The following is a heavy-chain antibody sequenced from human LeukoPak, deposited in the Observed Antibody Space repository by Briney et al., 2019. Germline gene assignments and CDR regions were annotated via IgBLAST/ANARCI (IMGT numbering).Heavy chain of an antibody. J-gene: IGHJ4*02. D-gene: IGHD2-2*02. CDR2: ISSNGGST. CDR1: GFTFSSYA. V-gene: IGHV3-64*01. Sequence: GGSLRLSCAASGFTFSSYAMHWVRQAPGKGLEYVSAISSNGGSTYYANSVKGRFTISRENSKNTLYLQMGSLRAEDMAVYYCARQSYCSSTSCYTKAPDYWGQGTLVTVSS. CDR3: ARQSYCSSTSCYTKAPDY.